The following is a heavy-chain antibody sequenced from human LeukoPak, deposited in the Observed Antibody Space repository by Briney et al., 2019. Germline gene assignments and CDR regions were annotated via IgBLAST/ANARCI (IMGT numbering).Heavy chain of an antibody. V-gene: IGHV3-23*01. D-gene: IGHD6-13*01. CDR3: AKDRRGGPDYLAAAGYYYGMDV. J-gene: IGHJ6*02. CDR2: LSGSGDNT. CDR1: GFTFSSYA. Sequence: AGSLRLSCAASGFTFSSYAMSWVRQAPGKGLEWVSALSGSGDNTYYADSVKGRFTISRDNSKNTLYLHMNSLRAEDTAVYYCAKDRRGGPDYLAAAGYYYGMDVWGQGTTVTVSS.